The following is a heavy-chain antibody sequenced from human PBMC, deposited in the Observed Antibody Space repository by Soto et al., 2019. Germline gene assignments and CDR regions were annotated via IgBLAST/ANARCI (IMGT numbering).Heavy chain of an antibody. Sequence: ASVKVSCKASGFSFSDYFMHWVRQAPGQGLEWMGIINPSGDSRNYAQKFQGRVTITADESTSTAYMELSSLRSEDTAVYYCASEPIYYNDGSGYYPLGYWGQGTLVTVSS. D-gene: IGHD3-22*01. CDR3: ASEPIYYNDGSGYYPLGY. J-gene: IGHJ4*02. V-gene: IGHV1-46*01. CDR2: INPSGDSR. CDR1: GFSFSDYF.